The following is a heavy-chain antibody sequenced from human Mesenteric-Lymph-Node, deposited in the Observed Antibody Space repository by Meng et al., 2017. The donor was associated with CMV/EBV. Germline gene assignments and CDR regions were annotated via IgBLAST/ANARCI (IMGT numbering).Heavy chain of an antibody. Sequence: ASGYTVTGYYMHWVRQATGQGLEWMGWMNPNSGNTGYAQKFQGRVTMTRNTSISTAYMELSSLRSEDTAVYYCARSRVDIDSGYFDYWGQGTLVTVSS. J-gene: IGHJ4*02. CDR1: GYTVTGYY. CDR2: MNPNSGNT. V-gene: IGHV1-8*02. D-gene: IGHD5-12*01. CDR3: ARSRVDIDSGYFDY.